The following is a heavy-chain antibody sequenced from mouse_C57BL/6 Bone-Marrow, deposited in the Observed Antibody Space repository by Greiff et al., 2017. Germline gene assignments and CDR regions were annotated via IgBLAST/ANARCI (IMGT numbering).Heavy chain of an antibody. CDR3: ARSYYYGSSHDY. D-gene: IGHD1-1*01. CDR2: IYPRSGNT. J-gene: IGHJ2*01. CDR1: GYTFTSYG. Sequence: VQLQQSGAELARPGASVKLSCKASGYTFTSYGISWVKQRTGQGLEWIGEIYPRSGNTYYNEKFKGKATLTADKSSSTAYMELRSPTSEDSAVYFCARSYYYGSSHDYWGQGTTLTVSS. V-gene: IGHV1-81*01.